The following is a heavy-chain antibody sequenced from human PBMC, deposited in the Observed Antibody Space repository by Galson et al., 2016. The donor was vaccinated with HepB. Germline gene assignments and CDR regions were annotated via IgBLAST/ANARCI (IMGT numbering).Heavy chain of an antibody. D-gene: IGHD3-10*01. CDR2: ISGYNGDT. J-gene: IGHJ3*02. CDR3: ARDRRGYDASDI. V-gene: IGHV1-18*01. CDR1: GYTFTSYG. Sequence: SVKVSCKASGYTFTSYGVSWVRQAPGPGLEWMGWISGYNGDTIYAQKLQDRVTMTTDTSTSTAYMELRSLRSDDTAVYYCARDRRGYDASDIWGQGTMVAVSS.